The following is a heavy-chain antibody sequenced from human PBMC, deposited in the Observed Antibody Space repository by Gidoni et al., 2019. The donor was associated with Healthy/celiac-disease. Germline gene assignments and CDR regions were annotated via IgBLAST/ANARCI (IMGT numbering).Heavy chain of an antibody. CDR2: IYQSGST. CDR3: ARVRNRGGYFDY. CDR1: GYSISSGYY. D-gene: IGHD3-10*01. V-gene: IGHV4-38-2*02. J-gene: IGHJ4*02. Sequence: QVQLQESGTGLVKPSETLSRTCTVSGYSISSGYYWGWIRQPPGKGLEWIGSIYQSGSTYYHPSLKSRVTISVDASKNQFSLKLSSVTAADTAVYYCARVRNRGGYFDYWGQGTLVTVSS.